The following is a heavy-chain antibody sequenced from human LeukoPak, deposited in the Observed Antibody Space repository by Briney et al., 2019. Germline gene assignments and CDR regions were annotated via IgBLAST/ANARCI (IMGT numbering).Heavy chain of an antibody. CDR3: ARRRQWLLTSRPYYYMDV. D-gene: IGHD3-22*01. V-gene: IGHV4-34*01. Sequence: SETLSLTCAVYGGSFSGYYWSWIRQPPGKGLEWIGEINHSGSTNYNSSLKSRVTISVDTSKNQFSLKLSSVTAADTAVYYCARRRQWLLTSRPYYYMDVWGKGTTVTISS. CDR1: GGSFSGYY. CDR2: INHSGST. J-gene: IGHJ6*03.